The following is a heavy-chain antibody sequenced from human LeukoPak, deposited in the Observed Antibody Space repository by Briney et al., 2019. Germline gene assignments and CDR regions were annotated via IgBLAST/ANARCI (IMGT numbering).Heavy chain of an antibody. V-gene: IGHV4-4*02. D-gene: IGHD1-26*01. CDR3: SRESGAFSPFGY. Sequence: SETLSLTCGVSGGSISSTNWWSWVRPPPGEGLEGSGEISLSGVTNYNPSLKRRVTMAQDSSKNHLSLTLTSVPAADTAVYYCSRESGAFSPFGYWGQGTLATVSS. CDR2: ISLSGVT. J-gene: IGHJ4*02. CDR1: GGSISSTNW.